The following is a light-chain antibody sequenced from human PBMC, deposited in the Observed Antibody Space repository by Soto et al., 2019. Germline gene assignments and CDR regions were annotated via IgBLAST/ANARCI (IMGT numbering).Light chain of an antibody. J-gene: IGLJ3*02. CDR2: EVT. Sequence: QSALTQPASVSGSPGQSITISCTGTSSDVGGYNYVSWYQQHPGKAPKLMIFEVTNRPSGVSDRFSGSKSDNTASLTISGLQADDEADYFCTSYTTSSTWVFGGGTKLTVL. CDR1: SSDVGGYNY. CDR3: TSYTTSSTWV. V-gene: IGLV2-14*01.